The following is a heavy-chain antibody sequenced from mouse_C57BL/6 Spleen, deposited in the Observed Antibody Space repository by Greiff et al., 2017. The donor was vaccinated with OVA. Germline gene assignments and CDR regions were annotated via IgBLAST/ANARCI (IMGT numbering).Heavy chain of an antibody. J-gene: IGHJ1*03. CDR2: ILPGSGST. Sequence: QVQLQQSGAELMKPGASVKLSCKAPGYTFTGYWIEWVKQRTGHGLEWIGEILPGSGSTNYNEKFKGKATFTADTSSNTAYMQLSSLTTEDSAIYYCAAITPVVRYWYFDVWGTGTTVTVSS. CDR3: AAITPVVRYWYFDV. CDR1: GYTFTGYW. D-gene: IGHD1-1*01. V-gene: IGHV1-9*01.